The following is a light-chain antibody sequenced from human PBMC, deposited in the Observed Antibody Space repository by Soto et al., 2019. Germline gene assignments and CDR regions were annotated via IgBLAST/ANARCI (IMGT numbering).Light chain of an antibody. CDR2: AAS. J-gene: IGKJ2*01. Sequence: DIQMTQSPSSLSASVGDRVTITCRASQSISYYLSWHQQKPGKAPKLLVHAASSLLSGVPSRFSGSGSGTEFTLTISSLQSEDSATYYCQQSYGTLRTFGQGTKLEIK. CDR3: QQSYGTLRT. V-gene: IGKV1-39*01. CDR1: QSISYY.